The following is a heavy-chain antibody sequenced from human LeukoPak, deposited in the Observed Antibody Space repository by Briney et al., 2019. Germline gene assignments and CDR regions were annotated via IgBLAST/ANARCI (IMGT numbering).Heavy chain of an antibody. Sequence: SETLSLTCIVSGGSISSDYWSWIRQPPGKGLEWVGSIYYRGNTYYNPSLKSRVTLSADTSKNQFSLKVTSVTAADTAVYYCARGRFLDAFDIWGQGTMVTVSS. D-gene: IGHD3-3*01. CDR3: ARGRFLDAFDI. CDR2: IYYRGNT. J-gene: IGHJ3*02. V-gene: IGHV4-39*01. CDR1: GGSISSDY.